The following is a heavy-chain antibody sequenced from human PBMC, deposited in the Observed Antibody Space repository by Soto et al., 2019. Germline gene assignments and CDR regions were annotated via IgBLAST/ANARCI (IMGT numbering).Heavy chain of an antibody. CDR2: ISGSGGTT. CDR3: AKDSWAIFGVPAGEYYAMDV. Sequence: GGSLRLSCAASGFRFSSYAMSWVRQAPGKGLEWVSAISGSGGTTYYSDSVKGRFTISRDNSKNTVYLQMNDLRVEDAAEYFCAKDSWAIFGVPAGEYYAMDVWGQGTTVTVSS. CDR1: GFRFSSYA. D-gene: IGHD3-3*01. J-gene: IGHJ6*02. V-gene: IGHV3-23*01.